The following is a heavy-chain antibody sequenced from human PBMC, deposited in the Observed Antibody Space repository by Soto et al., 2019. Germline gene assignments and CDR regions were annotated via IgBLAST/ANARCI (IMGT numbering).Heavy chain of an antibody. J-gene: IGHJ4*02. Sequence: QVQLVQSGAAVKKSGASVKVSCKFSGCTFTNYDINWVRQATGQGLEWMGWMNTNSGNTGYAQKFPGRVTMTRNTPISTAYMELSSLRSEDTAVYYCAREKSGYYDYGGQGTLVTVSS. CDR1: GCTFTNYD. CDR2: MNTNSGNT. V-gene: IGHV1-8*01. CDR3: AREKSGYYDY. D-gene: IGHD3-3*01.